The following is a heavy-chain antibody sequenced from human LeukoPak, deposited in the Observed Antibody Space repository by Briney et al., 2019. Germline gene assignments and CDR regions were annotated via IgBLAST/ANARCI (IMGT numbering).Heavy chain of an antibody. D-gene: IGHD3-22*01. J-gene: IGHJ4*02. CDR2: IRYDGSNK. CDR1: GFTFSSYG. V-gene: IGHV3-30*02. CDR3: AKTYYYDSSGYYYMGIDY. Sequence: GGSLRLSCAASGFTFSSYGMHWVRQAPGKGLEGVAFIRYDGSNKYYADSLKGRFTISRDNSKNTLYLQMNSLRAEDTAVYYCAKTYYYDSSGYYYMGIDYWGQGTLVTVSS.